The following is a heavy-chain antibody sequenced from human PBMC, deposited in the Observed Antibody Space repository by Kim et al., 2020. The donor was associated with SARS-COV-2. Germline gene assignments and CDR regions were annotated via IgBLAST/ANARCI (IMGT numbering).Heavy chain of an antibody. Sequence: SETLSLTCTVSGGSISSSSYYWGWIRQPPGKGLEWIGSIYYSGSTYYNPSLKSRVTISVDTSKNQFSLKLSSVTAADTAVYYCARRTYYDSKGLEFDPWGQGTLVTVSS. J-gene: IGHJ5*02. CDR3: ARRTYYDSKGLEFDP. D-gene: IGHD3-22*01. V-gene: IGHV4-39*01. CDR1: GGSISSSSYY. CDR2: IYYSGST.